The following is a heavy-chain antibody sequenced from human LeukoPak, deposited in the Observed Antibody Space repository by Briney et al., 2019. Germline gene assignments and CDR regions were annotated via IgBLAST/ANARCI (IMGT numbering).Heavy chain of an antibody. D-gene: IGHD3-10*01. V-gene: IGHV1-2*02. CDR2: INPNSGGT. J-gene: IGHJ4*02. Sequence: GASVKVSCKASGYTCTGYYMHWVRQAPGQGLEWMGWINPNSGGTNYAQKFQGRVTMTRDTSISTAYMELSRLRSDDTAVYYCASELWYGELLTDDGGQGTLVTVYS. CDR1: GYTCTGYY. CDR3: ASELWYGELLTDD.